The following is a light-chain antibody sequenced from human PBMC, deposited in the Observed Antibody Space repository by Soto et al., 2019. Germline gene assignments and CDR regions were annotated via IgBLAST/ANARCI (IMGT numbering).Light chain of an antibody. J-gene: IGKJ4*01. V-gene: IGKV3-11*01. CDR2: DAS. CDR3: QQRTNWPLT. Sequence: EIVLTQSPATLSLSPGERATLSCRASQSVSKYLAWYQQKPGQAPRLLIYDASNRATGVPARFSGSGSETDCTLTISSLEPEDFAVYYCQQRTNWPLTFGGGTKVEIK. CDR1: QSVSKY.